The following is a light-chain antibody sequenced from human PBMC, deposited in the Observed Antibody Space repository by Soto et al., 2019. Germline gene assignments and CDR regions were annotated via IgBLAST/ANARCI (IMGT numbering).Light chain of an antibody. CDR2: GAS. CDR1: QSVNSIY. Sequence: PGDRATLSCRASQSVNSIYLAWYQRKPGQAPRLLIYGASNRATDIPYRFSASGSGTDFTLTITRLEAEDFAVYYCQQYDSTPPTFGQGTKVEVK. CDR3: QQYDSTPPT. V-gene: IGKV3-20*01. J-gene: IGKJ1*01.